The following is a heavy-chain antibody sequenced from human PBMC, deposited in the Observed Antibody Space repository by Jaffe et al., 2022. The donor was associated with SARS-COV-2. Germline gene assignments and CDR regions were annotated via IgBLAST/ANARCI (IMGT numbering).Heavy chain of an antibody. Sequence: QLQLQESGPRLAKPSETLSLTCTGSGGSIGSSRYYWGWIRQPPGKGLEWIGTIYYSGSTYYNPSLKSRVTISVDTSKNQFSLKLSSVTAADTAVYYCARHIRPGTTSWYSVPTTFDYWGQGTLVSVSS. CDR2: IYYSGST. CDR1: GGSIGSSRYY. D-gene: IGHD2-2*01. V-gene: IGHV4-39*01. J-gene: IGHJ4*02. CDR3: ARHIRPGTTSWYSVPTTFDY.